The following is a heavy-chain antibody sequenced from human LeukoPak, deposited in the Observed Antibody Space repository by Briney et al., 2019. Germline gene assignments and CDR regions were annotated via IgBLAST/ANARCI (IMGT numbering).Heavy chain of an antibody. V-gene: IGHV1-69*13. D-gene: IGHD3-22*01. CDR2: IIPIFGTA. Sequence: VASVKVSCKASGGTFSSYAISWVRQAPGQGLEWMGGIIPIFGTANYAQKFQGRVTITADESTSTAYMELSSLRSEDTAVYYCARDRDHYYDSSGYYYFDYWGQGTLVTVSS. J-gene: IGHJ4*02. CDR1: GGTFSSYA. CDR3: ARDRDHYYDSSGYYYFDY.